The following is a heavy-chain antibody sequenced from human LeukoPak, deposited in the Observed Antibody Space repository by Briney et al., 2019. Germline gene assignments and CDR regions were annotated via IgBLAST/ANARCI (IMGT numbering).Heavy chain of an antibody. Sequence: GRSLRLSCAASGFNFNSYAVHWVRQAPGKGLEWVAVISYDGSINFYAASVKGRFTISRDNSKNTLYLQMNSLRAEASALYFCARDRRYCGGGSCYFDYFFDYWGQGTLVTVSS. CDR2: ISYDGSIN. CDR3: ARDRRYCGGGSCYFDYFFDY. V-gene: IGHV3-30-3*01. J-gene: IGHJ4*02. D-gene: IGHD2-15*01. CDR1: GFNFNSYA.